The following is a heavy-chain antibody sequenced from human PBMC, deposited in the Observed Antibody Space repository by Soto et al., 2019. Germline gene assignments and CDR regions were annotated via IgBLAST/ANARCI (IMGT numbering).Heavy chain of an antibody. CDR1: GFSLTSGVG. V-gene: IGHV2-5*02. CDR3: AHIDPEIVTVGGHGGFDY. CDR2: IYWDDDK. J-gene: IGHJ4*02. Sequence: QITLKESGPTLVRPPQTLTLTCTFSGFSLTSGVGVGWIRQPPGKALEWFALIYWDDDKRYSPSLKNRLTITKDTSKNQVVLTMTNVGPVDTATYFCAHIDPEIVTVGGHGGFDYWGQGTLVTVSS. D-gene: IGHD5-12*01.